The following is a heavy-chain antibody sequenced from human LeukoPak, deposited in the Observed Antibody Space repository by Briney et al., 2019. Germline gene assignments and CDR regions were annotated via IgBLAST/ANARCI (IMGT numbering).Heavy chain of an antibody. CDR3: ANGVDYYYDSSGYNY. CDR2: ISSSDSTI. D-gene: IGHD3-22*01. V-gene: IGHV3-48*03. CDR1: GFTFSSYE. Sequence: GGSLRLSCAASGFTFSSYEMNWVRQAPGKGLEWVSYISSSDSTIYYADSVKGRFTISRDNSKNTLYLQMNSLRAEDTAVYYCANGVDYYYDSSGYNYWGQGTLVTVSS. J-gene: IGHJ4*02.